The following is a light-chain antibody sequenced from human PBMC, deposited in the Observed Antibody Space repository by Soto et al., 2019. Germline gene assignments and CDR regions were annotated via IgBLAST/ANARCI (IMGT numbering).Light chain of an antibody. CDR1: QSLLHSNGHNF. Sequence: DGLMTQSPLSLPVTPGEPASISCRSSQSLLHSNGHNFLDWYVQKPGQSPQLLIYLGSNRASGVPDRFSGSGSGTDFTLKISRVEAEDVGVYYCMQTLQTWTFGQGTKVDI. V-gene: IGKV2-28*01. CDR2: LGS. J-gene: IGKJ1*01. CDR3: MQTLQTWT.